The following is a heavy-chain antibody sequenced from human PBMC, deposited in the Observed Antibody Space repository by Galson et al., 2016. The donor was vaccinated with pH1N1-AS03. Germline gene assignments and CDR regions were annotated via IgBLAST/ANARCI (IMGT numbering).Heavy chain of an antibody. D-gene: IGHD4-17*01. CDR2: IDTCENGRTT. Sequence: SLRLSCAASGFTFSNAWMSWVRQAPGKGLEWVGLIDTCENGRTTDYAAPAKGRFTIARDDSKNTLYLQMNSLKTEDTAVDYCTKDDNGDYRGTGAGTNDAFDMWGQGTMVTVSS. CDR3: TKDDNGDYRGTGAGTNDAFDM. J-gene: IGHJ3*02. CDR1: GFTFSNAW. V-gene: IGHV3-15*04.